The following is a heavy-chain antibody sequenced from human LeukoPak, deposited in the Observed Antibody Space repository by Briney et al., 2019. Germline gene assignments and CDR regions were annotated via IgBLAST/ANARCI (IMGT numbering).Heavy chain of an antibody. D-gene: IGHD1-14*01. CDR2: IIPIFGTA. J-gene: IGHJ6*03. CDR1: GYTFTSYG. V-gene: IGHV1-69*13. Sequence: SVKVSCKASGYTFTSYGISWVRQAPGQGLEWMGGIIPIFGTANYAQKFQGRVTITADESTSTAYMELSSLRSEDTAVYYCARDHGNYYYMDVWGKGTTVTVSS. CDR3: ARDHGNYYYMDV.